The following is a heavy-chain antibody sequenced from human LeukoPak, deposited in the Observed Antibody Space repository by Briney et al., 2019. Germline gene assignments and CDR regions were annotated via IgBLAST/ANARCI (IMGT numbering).Heavy chain of an antibody. CDR3: ARGGGNSGWYLDY. CDR1: GFTFSSYG. V-gene: IGHV4-34*01. Sequence: GSLRLSCAASGFTFSSYGMSWVRQPPGKGLEWIGEINHSGSANYNPSLKSRVTISVDTSKNQFSLKLSSVTAADTAVYYCARGGGNSGWYLDYWGQGTLVTVSS. J-gene: IGHJ4*02. CDR2: INHSGSA. D-gene: IGHD6-19*01.